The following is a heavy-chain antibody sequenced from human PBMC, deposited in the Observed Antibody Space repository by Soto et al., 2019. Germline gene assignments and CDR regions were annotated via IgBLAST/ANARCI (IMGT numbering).Heavy chain of an antibody. CDR1: VFTFSDYY. V-gene: IGHV3-11*05. CDR3: ARGSYDFWSGYYSFVEFSGMDV. J-gene: IGHJ6*02. D-gene: IGHD3-3*01. CDR2: ISSSSSYT. Sequence: PVGSLSLSCAASVFTFSDYYMSCIHQSPWNGLYLFSYISSSSSYTNYADSVKGRFTISRDNAKNSLYLQMNSLRAEDTAVYYCARGSYDFWSGYYSFVEFSGMDVWGQGTTVTVSS.